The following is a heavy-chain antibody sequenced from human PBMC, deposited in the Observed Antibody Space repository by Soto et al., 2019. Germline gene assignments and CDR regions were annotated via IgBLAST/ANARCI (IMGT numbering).Heavy chain of an antibody. CDR3: ARDEGYYYGSG. V-gene: IGHV4-30-4*01. CDR2: IYSSGKT. Sequence: NPSETLSLTCTVSGGSISSGYYYWSWIRQPPGKGLEWIGYIYSSGKTYYNPSLKSRLTMSVDTSKNQFSLKRSSVTAADTAVYYCARDEGYYYGSGWGQGTLVTVSS. CDR1: GGSISSGYYY. J-gene: IGHJ4*02. D-gene: IGHD3-10*01.